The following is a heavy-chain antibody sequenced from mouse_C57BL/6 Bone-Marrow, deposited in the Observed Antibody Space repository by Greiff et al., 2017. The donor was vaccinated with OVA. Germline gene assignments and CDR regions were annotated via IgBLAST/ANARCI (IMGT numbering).Heavy chain of an antibody. J-gene: IGHJ4*01. D-gene: IGHD1-1*01. CDR2: ISYDGSN. Sequence: EVHLVESGPGLVKPSQSLSLTCSVTGYSITSGYYWNWIRQFPGNKLEWMGYISYDGSNNYNPSLKNRISITRDTSKNQFFLKLNSVTTEDTATYYCARGLLRGYYAMDYWGQGTSVTVSS. V-gene: IGHV3-6*01. CDR3: ARGLLRGYYAMDY. CDR1: GYSITSGYY.